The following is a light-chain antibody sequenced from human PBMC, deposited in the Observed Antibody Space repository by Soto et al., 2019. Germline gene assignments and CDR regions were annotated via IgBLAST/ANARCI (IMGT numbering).Light chain of an antibody. Sequence: IQMTQSPSSLSASVGDRVTITCRASQSITTYLNWYQQKPGKAPKLLMFAASSLQSGVPSRFSGSGSGTDFTLTISRLEPEDFAVYYCQQYGRSGTFGQGTKVDIK. CDR1: QSITTY. V-gene: IGKV1-39*01. J-gene: IGKJ1*01. CDR3: QQYGRSGT. CDR2: AAS.